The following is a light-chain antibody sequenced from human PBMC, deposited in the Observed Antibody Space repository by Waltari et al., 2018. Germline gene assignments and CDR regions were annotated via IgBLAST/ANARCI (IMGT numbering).Light chain of an antibody. CDR1: GSHVGDNV. CDR2: RND. Sequence: QYVLTKPPAASGAPGQRVAIPWPGSGSHVGDNVGNWFQQIPGTAPKLLLYRNDQRPSGVPDRCSGSKSCTSASLAISGLQSEDEGDYDCASWDDSPNGRWVFGGGTKLTVL. V-gene: IGLV1-44*01. J-gene: IGLJ3*02. CDR3: ASWDDSPNGRWV.